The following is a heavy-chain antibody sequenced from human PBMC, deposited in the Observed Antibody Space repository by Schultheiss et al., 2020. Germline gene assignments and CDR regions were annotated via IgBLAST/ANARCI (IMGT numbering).Heavy chain of an antibody. V-gene: IGHV3-53*05. CDR3: GGGRSYYYGMDV. D-gene: IGHD3-16*01. CDR2: IYSGGTT. CDR1: GFTVSSNY. J-gene: IGHJ6*02. Sequence: GGSLRLSCAASGFTVSSNYMSWVRQAPGKGLEWVSVIYSGGTTNYADSVKGRFTISRDNSKNTLYLQMNSLRAEDTALYYCGGGRSYYYGMDVWGQGTTVTVSS.